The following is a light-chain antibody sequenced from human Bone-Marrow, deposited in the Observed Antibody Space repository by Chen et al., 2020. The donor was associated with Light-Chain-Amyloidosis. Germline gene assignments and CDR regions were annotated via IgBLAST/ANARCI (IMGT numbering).Light chain of an antibody. CDR2: DDS. V-gene: IGLV3-21*02. CDR3: QVWDRSSDRPV. CDR1: NIGPTS. Sequence: SYVLTPPSSVSVAPGHTATLACGGNNIGPTSVHWYQQTPGQAPLLVVYDDSDRPSGIPERLSGSNSGNTATLTISRVEAGDEADYYCQVWDRSSDRPVFGGGTKLTVL. J-gene: IGLJ3*02.